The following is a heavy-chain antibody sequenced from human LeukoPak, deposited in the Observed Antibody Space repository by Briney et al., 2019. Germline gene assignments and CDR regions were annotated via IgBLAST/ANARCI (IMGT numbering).Heavy chain of an antibody. CDR2: IIPILGIA. CDR1: GGTFSSYA. J-gene: IGHJ5*02. V-gene: IGHV1-69*04. D-gene: IGHD6-13*01. CDR3: ARDPGYSSSWHWFDP. Sequence: ASVKVSCKASGGTFSSYAISWVRQAPGQGLEWMGRIIPILGIANYAQKFQGRVTITADKSTSTAYMELSSLRSEDTAVYYCARDPGYSSSWHWFDPWGQGTLVTVSS.